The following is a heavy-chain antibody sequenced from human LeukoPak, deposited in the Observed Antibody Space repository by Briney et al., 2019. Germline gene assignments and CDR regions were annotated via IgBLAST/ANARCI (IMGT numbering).Heavy chain of an antibody. D-gene: IGHD3-10*01. CDR3: ARGPPPHYYGSAYMDV. J-gene: IGHJ6*03. Sequence: SETLSLTCTVSGGSISSYYWSWIRQPPGKGLEWIGYIYYSGSTHYNPSLKSRVTISVDTSKNQFSLRLSSVTAADTAVYYCARGPPPHYYGSAYMDVWGKGTTVTVTS. V-gene: IGHV4-59*01. CDR2: IYYSGST. CDR1: GGSISSYY.